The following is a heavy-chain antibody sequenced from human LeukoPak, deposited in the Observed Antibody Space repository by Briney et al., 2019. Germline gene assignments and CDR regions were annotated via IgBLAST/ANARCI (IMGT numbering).Heavy chain of an antibody. Sequence: GGSLRLSCAASGFTFSSYAMSWVRQAPGKGLEWVSAISGSGGSTYYADSVKGRFTISRDNSKNTLYLQMNSLRAEDTAVYYCAKSRGGVVATTFDYWAREPWSPSPQ. J-gene: IGHJ4*02. V-gene: IGHV3-23*01. CDR3: AKSRGGVVATTFDY. CDR1: GFTFSSYA. D-gene: IGHD5-12*01. CDR2: ISGSGGST.